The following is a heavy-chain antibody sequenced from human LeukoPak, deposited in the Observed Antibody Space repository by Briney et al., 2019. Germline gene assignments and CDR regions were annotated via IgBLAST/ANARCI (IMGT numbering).Heavy chain of an antibody. CDR1: GSTFSSYG. CDR2: ISYDGTNK. D-gene: IGHD3-10*01. V-gene: IGHV3-30*18. CDR3: AKVGYYGSGTYPDY. J-gene: IGHJ4*02. Sequence: PGTSLRLSCAASGSTFSSYGMNWVRQAPGKGLEWVAVISYDGTNKFYVDSLRGRFTISRDNSKNTLYLQMNSLRAEDTAVYYCAKVGYYGSGTYPDYWGQGTLVTVSS.